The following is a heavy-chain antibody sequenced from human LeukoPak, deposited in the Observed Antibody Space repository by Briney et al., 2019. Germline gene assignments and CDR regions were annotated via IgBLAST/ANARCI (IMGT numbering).Heavy chain of an antibody. D-gene: IGHD6-19*01. CDR3: ARVRAAVAGYGDY. CDR1: GFTFSSYS. Sequence: GGSLRLSCAASGFTFSSYSMNWVRQAPGRGLEWVSSISSSSSYIYYADSVKGRFTISRDNAKNSLYLQMNSLRAEDTAVYYCARVRAAVAGYGDYWGQGTLVTVSS. V-gene: IGHV3-21*01. J-gene: IGHJ4*02. CDR2: ISSSSSYI.